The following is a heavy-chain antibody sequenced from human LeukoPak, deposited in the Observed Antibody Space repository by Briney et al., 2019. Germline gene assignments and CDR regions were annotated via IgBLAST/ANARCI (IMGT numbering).Heavy chain of an antibody. CDR2: IYYSGST. V-gene: IGHV4-59*01. D-gene: IGHD6-19*01. Sequence: SETLSLTCTVSGGSISSYYWNWIRQPPGKGLEWIGYIYYSGSTNYNPSLKSRVTISVDTSKNQFSLKLSSVTAADTAVYYCANGGWYPESFQHWGQGALVTVSS. CDR1: GGSISSYY. J-gene: IGHJ1*01. CDR3: ANGGWYPESFQH.